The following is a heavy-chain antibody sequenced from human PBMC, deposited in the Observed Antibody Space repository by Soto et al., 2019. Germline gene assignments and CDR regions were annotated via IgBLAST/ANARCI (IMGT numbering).Heavy chain of an antibody. J-gene: IGHJ4*02. Sequence: QVQLVESGGGLVKPGGSLRLSCAASGFTFSDYYMSWIRQAPGKGLEWVSYISSSSSETNYADSVKGRFTISRDNAKNRLYLQKNGLRAADTAVYYCARTEPDYGGSTWGQGTLVTFSS. V-gene: IGHV3-11*06. CDR1: GFTFSDYY. CDR2: ISSSSSET. CDR3: ARTEPDYGGST. D-gene: IGHD4-17*01.